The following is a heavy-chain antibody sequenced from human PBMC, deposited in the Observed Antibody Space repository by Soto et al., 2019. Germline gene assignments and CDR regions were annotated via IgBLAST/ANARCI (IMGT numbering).Heavy chain of an antibody. Sequence: ASVKVSCKASGYTFTNYRIYWVRQAPGQGLEWMGYNRNYAQKMQGRVTMTTDTATSTAYMELRSLRSDDTAVYYCARDRLPLGELSPGEYWGQ. V-gene: IGHV1-18*01. CDR1: GYTFTNYR. CDR3: ARDRLPLGELSPGEY. J-gene: IGHJ4*01. D-gene: IGHD3-16*01. CDR2: NR.